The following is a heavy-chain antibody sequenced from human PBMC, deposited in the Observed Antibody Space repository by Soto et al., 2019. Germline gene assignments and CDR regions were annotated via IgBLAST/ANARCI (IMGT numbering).Heavy chain of an antibody. V-gene: IGHV3-30-3*01. D-gene: IGHD6-6*01. CDR3: ARSSSSSVYYYYYGMDV. J-gene: IGHJ6*02. Sequence: GGSLRLSCAASGFTFSSYAMHWVRQAPGKGLEWVAVISYDGSNKYYADSVKGRFTISRDNSKNTLYLQMNSLRAEDTAVYYCARSSSSSVYYYYYGMDVWGQGATVTVSS. CDR2: ISYDGSNK. CDR1: GFTFSSYA.